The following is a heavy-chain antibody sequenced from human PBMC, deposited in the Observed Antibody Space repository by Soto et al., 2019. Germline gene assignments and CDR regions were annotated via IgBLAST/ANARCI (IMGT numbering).Heavy chain of an antibody. CDR1: GYSFTSYG. Sequence: QVQLVQSVTEVKKPGASVQVSCKASGYSFTSYGINWVRQAPGQGLEWMGWISTYNGDTNYAQKFQGRVTMTTDTSTTTAYMELRRLTSDDTAVYFCARGDSTGSPRGWFDPWGQGTVVTASS. D-gene: IGHD6-19*01. CDR3: ARGDSTGSPRGWFDP. J-gene: IGHJ5*02. CDR2: ISTYNGDT. V-gene: IGHV1-18*04.